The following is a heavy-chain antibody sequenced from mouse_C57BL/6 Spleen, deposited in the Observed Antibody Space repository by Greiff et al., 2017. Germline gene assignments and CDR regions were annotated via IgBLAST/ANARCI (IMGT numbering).Heavy chain of an antibody. Sequence: VQLKQSGPELVKPGASVKISCKASGYAFSSSWLNWVKQRPGKGLEWIGRIYPGDGDTNYNGKFKGKATLTADKSSSTAYMQLSSLTSEDSAVYFCARFPTGTKDFDYWGQGTTLTVSS. CDR3: ARFPTGTKDFDY. CDR2: IYPGDGDT. V-gene: IGHV1-82*01. D-gene: IGHD4-1*02. CDR1: GYAFSSSW. J-gene: IGHJ2*01.